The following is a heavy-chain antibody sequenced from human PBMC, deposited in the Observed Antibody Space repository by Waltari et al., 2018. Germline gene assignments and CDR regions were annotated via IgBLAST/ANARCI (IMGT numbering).Heavy chain of an antibody. Sequence: QVQLQESGPGLVKPSETLSLPCPVPGGSLRSYYWSRTRQHSGKGLEWIGYIYYSGSTNYNPSLKSRVTISVDTSKNQFSLKLSSVTAADTAVYYCARAGYDSSGYYVLVDYWGQGTLVTVS. J-gene: IGHJ4*02. CDR3: ARAGYDSSGYYVLVDY. V-gene: IGHV4-59*01. CDR2: IYYSGST. D-gene: IGHD3-22*01. CDR1: GGSLRSYY.